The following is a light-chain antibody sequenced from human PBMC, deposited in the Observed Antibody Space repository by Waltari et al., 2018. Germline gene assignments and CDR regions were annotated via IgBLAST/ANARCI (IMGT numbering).Light chain of an antibody. CDR2: AVS. Sequence: QSALTQPASVSGSPGQSITISCTGTSADVGHFDYVSWYQQYPGKAPKLMIYAVSNRPAGVSDRVSGSKSGSTASLTISGLQAEDEADYYCALYTSRGVFGGGTKLTVL. CDR3: ALYTSRGV. J-gene: IGLJ3*02. V-gene: IGLV2-14*03. CDR1: SADVGHFDY.